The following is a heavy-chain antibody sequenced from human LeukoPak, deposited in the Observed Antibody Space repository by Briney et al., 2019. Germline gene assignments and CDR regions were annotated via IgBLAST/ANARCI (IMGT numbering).Heavy chain of an antibody. CDR1: GYTFTSYY. V-gene: IGHV1-46*01. CDR3: ARDVGSSSWYFDY. Sequence: ASVKVSCKASGYTFTSYYMYWVRQAPGQGLEWMGMINPSGGSTTYAQKFQGRGTMTRDTSTSTVYMELSSLRSEDTAVYYCARDVGSSSWYFDYWGQGTLVTVSS. D-gene: IGHD6-13*01. CDR2: INPSGGST. J-gene: IGHJ4*02.